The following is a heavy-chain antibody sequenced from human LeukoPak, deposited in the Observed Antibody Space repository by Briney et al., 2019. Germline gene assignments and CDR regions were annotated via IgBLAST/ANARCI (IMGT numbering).Heavy chain of an antibody. CDR2: ISSSSSYI. J-gene: IGHJ4*02. V-gene: IGHV3-21*01. CDR1: GFTFSSYS. CDR3: ARAIRNYGYNFDY. D-gene: IGHD5-18*01. Sequence: PGGSLRLSCAASGFTFSSYSMNWVRQAPGKGLEWVSSISSSSSYIYYADSVKGRFTISRDNAKNSLYLQMNSLRAEDTAVYYCARAIRNYGYNFDYWGQGALVTVSS.